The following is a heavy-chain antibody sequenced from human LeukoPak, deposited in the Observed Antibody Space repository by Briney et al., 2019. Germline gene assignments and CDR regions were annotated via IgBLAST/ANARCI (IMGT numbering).Heavy chain of an antibody. V-gene: IGHV3-23*01. CDR1: GFTFSTYG. CDR2: ISGSGDNT. Sequence: GGTLRLSWAASGFTFSTYGMSWVRQAPGKGLVWVSGISGSGDNTYYEDSVKGRFTISRDNSKNTLYLQMHSLRAEDTAVYYCAKDGMGYSSVHLYYYFYMDVWGKGTTVTISS. D-gene: IGHD6-25*01. J-gene: IGHJ6*03. CDR3: AKDGMGYSSVHLYYYFYMDV.